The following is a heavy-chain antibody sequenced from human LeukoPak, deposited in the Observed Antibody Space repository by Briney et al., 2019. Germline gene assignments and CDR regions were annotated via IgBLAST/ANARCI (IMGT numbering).Heavy chain of an antibody. V-gene: IGHV3-53*01. D-gene: IGHD3-16*02. CDR3: AREPVYDYVWGSYRDY. CDR2: IYSGGST. J-gene: IGHJ4*02. CDR1: GFTVSSNY. Sequence: GGSLRLSCAASGFTVSSNYMSWVRQAPGKGLEWVSDIYSGGSTYYAESVKGRFTISRDNSKNTLYLKMKSLRAEDTAVYYCAREPVYDYVWGSYRDYWGQGTLVTASS.